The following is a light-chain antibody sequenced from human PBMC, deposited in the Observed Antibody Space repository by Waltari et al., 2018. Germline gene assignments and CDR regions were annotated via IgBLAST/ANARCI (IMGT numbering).Light chain of an antibody. CDR2: DAS. J-gene: IGKJ1*01. CDR1: QSIGTS. CDR3: HQSNGLPRT. Sequence: EIVLTQSPDFQSVTPKEKVTITCRASQSIGTSVHWYQQKPDQSPKLIIKDASQSISGVPSRFSGSGFGTDFTLSINSLEPEDAAVYYCHQSNGLPRTFGQGTKVEIK. V-gene: IGKV6D-21*02.